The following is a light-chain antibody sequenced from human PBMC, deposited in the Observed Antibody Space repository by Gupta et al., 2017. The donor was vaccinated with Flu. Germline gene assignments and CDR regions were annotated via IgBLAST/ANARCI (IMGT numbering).Light chain of an antibody. V-gene: IGKV3-11*01. CDR3: QQRSNWPPLT. J-gene: IGKJ4*01. Sequence: EIVLTQSPATLSLSPGERATLSCRASQSVSSYLAWYQQKPGQAPRLLIYDASNRDTGIQARFSGSGFGKDLTLTISSREQEEFAGYYCQQRSNWPPLTFGGGTKVEIK. CDR2: DAS. CDR1: QSVSSY.